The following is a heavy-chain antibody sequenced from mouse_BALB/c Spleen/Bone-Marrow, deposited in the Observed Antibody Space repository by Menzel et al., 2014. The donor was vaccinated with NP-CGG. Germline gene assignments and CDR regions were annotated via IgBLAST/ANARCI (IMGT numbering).Heavy chain of an antibody. CDR1: GFTFTDYY. J-gene: IGHJ2*01. Sequence: VMFVEAGVGLVQPGGTLTLSCATSGFTFTDYYLNWVRQPPGTALERLGFIRNKANGYTTEYSTSVKGRFTISRDNSQSILYLQMNALRGEDSATYYCARDKGSVFLDYWGQGATRTVSS. CDR2: IRNKANGYTT. D-gene: IGHD1-3*01. V-gene: IGHV7-3*02. CDR3: ARDKGSVFLDY.